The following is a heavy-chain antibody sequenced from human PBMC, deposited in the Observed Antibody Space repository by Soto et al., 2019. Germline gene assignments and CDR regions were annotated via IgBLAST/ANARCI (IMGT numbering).Heavy chain of an antibody. Sequence: PGGSLRLSCEVSGFVFSMYSMSWVRQTPGKGLEWVAKIPQEGVDGHYADSVKGRFTISRDNGKNSLYLQMNNLRAEDTAVYYCARDHLIMQAHDFFYGSDVCGGGATVTVYS. CDR3: ARDHLIMQAHDFFYGSDV. D-gene: IGHD2-8*01. V-gene: IGHV3-7*03. CDR2: IPQEGVDG. CDR1: GFVFSMYS. J-gene: IGHJ6*04.